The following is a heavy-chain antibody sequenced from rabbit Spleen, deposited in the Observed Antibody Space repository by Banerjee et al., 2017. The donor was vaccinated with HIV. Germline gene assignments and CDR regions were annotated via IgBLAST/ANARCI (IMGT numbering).Heavy chain of an antibody. CDR1: GLDLSSRYW. Sequence: QSLEESGGDLVKPGASLTITCRASGLDLSSRYWICWVRQAPGKGLEWIACIYITCGSTYYASWAKGRFTISETSSTTVTLQMTSLTAADTATYFCARDVDSIYFRFSLWGPGTLVTVS. CDR3: ARDVDSIYFRFSL. CDR2: IYITCGST. V-gene: IGHV1S40*01. D-gene: IGHD1-1*01. J-gene: IGHJ6*01.